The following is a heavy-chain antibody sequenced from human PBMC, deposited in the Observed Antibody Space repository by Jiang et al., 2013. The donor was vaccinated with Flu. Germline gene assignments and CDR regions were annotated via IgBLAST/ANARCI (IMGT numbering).Heavy chain of an antibody. CDR1: GYTFTAYY. CDR3: ARDRAFDP. Sequence: SCKASGYTFTAYYVHWVRQAPGQGLEWMGRINPNTGGTDYAQNFQGRVTMTRDTSISTAYMELTRLRSDDTAVYYCARDRAFDPWGQGTLVTVSS. J-gene: IGHJ5*02. CDR2: INPNTGGT. V-gene: IGHV1-2*06.